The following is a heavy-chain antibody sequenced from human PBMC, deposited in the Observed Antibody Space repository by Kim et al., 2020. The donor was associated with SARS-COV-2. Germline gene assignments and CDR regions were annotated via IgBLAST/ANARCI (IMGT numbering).Heavy chain of an antibody. CDR2: ISYDGSNK. V-gene: IGHV3-30*18. D-gene: IGHD6-13*01. J-gene: IGHJ4*02. Sequence: GGSLRLSCAASGFTFSRYGMHWVRQAPGKGLEWVAVISYDGSNKYYADSVKGRFTISRDKSKNTLYLQMHSLRAEDTAVYYCAKDWGVIVAAGYFDYWGQGTLVTVSS. CDR1: GFTFSRYG. CDR3: AKDWGVIVAAGYFDY.